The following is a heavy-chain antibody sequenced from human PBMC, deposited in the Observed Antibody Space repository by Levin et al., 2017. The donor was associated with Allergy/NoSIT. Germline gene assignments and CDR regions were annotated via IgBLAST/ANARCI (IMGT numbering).Heavy chain of an antibody. V-gene: IGHV3-11*01. CDR3: ARSNWNHGAFDY. J-gene: IGHJ4*02. CDR2: ISNSGNTI. CDR1: GFTFRDYY. Sequence: GGSLRLFCAASGFTFRDYYMTWIRQPPGKGLEWVSYISNSGNTIYYADSVKGRFTISRDNAENSLYLQMISLRAEDTAVYYCARSNWNHGAFDYWGQGALVTVSS. D-gene: IGHD1-14*01.